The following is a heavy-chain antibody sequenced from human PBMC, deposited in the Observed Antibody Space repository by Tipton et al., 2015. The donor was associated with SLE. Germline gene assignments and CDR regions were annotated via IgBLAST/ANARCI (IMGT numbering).Heavy chain of an antibody. J-gene: IGHJ3*02. Sequence: QLVQSGGGLVQPGGSLRLSCAASGFTVSSNYMSWVRQAPGKGLEWVSVIYSGGSTYYADSVKGRFTISRDNSKNTLYLQMNSRRAEDTAVYYCARGTRDSSSHAFDIWGQGTMVTVSS. CDR3: ARGTRDSSSHAFDI. D-gene: IGHD6-6*01. CDR2: IYSGGST. V-gene: IGHV3-53*04. CDR1: GFTVSSNY.